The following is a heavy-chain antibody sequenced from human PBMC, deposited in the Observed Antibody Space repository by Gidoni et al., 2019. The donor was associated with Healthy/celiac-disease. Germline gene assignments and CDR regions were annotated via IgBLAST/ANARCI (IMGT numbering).Heavy chain of an antibody. CDR2: ISYDGSNK. Sequence: QVQLVESGGGVVQPGRSLRLSCGAAGLTFSSYAMHWVRQAPGKGLEWVAVISYDGSNKYYADSVKGRFTISRDNSKNTLYLQMNSLRAEDTAVYYCARDSRMVAIDYWGQGTLVTVSS. CDR3: ARDSRMVAIDY. D-gene: IGHD5-12*01. CDR1: GLTFSSYA. J-gene: IGHJ4*02. V-gene: IGHV3-30-3*01.